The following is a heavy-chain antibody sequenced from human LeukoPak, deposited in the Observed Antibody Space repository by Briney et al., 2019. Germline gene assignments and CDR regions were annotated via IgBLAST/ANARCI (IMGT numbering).Heavy chain of an antibody. V-gene: IGHV3-23*01. D-gene: IGHD6-19*01. CDR2: ISGGGNT. J-gene: IGHJ4*02. CDR3: ANPAVAGNVDY. CDR1: GFTFSTYA. Sequence: GGSLRLSCAASGFTFSTYAMSWVRQAPGKGLEWVSTISGGGNTYYADSVRGRLTISRDNSWNSLYLQMNSLRAEDTAVYYCANPAVAGNVDYWGQGTLVTVSS.